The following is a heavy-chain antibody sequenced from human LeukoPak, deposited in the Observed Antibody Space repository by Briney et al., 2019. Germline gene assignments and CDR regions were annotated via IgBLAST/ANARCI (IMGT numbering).Heavy chain of an antibody. V-gene: IGHV3-23*01. CDR3: AKYDSGSQPGLVDY. CDR2: ISGSGGST. J-gene: IGHJ4*02. CDR1: GFTFSSYA. D-gene: IGHD3-10*01. Sequence: GSLRLSCAASGFTFSSYAMSWVRQAPGKGLEWVSAISGSGGSTYYTDSVKGRFTISRDNSKNTLYLQMNSLRAEDTAVYYCAKYDSGSQPGLVDYWGQGTLVTVSS.